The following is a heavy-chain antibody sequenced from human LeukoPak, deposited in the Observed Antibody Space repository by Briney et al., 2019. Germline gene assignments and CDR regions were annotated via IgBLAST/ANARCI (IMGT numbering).Heavy chain of an antibody. D-gene: IGHD2-15*01. Sequence: ASVKVSCKASGYTFTSYGISWVRQAPGQQLEWMGWISAYNGNTNYAPKLQGRVTMTTDTSTSTAYMEVRSMRHADTAVYCCARCGPGKYCSGGSCYSYYMDVWGKGTTVTVSS. J-gene: IGHJ6*03. V-gene: IGHV1-18*01. CDR2: ISAYNGNT. CDR3: ARCGPGKYCSGGSCYSYYMDV. CDR1: GYTFTSYG.